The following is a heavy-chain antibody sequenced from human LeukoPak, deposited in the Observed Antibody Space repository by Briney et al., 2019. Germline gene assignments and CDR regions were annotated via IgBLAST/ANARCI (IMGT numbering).Heavy chain of an antibody. CDR3: ARRGTHSSWYGSSGWYDNWFDP. CDR2: ISAYNGNT. J-gene: IGHJ5*02. CDR1: GYTFTSYG. Sequence: ASVKVSCKASGYTFTSYGISWVRQAPGQGREWMGWISAYNGNTNYAQKLQGRVTMTTDTSTSTAYMELRSLRSDDTAVYYCARRGTHSSWYGSSGWYDNWFDPWGQGTLVTVSS. V-gene: IGHV1-18*01. D-gene: IGHD6-19*01.